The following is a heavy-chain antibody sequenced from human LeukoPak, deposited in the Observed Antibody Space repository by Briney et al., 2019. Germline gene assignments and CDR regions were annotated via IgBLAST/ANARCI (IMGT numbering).Heavy chain of an antibody. D-gene: IGHD5-18*01. V-gene: IGHV1-2*02. Sequence: GASVKVSCKASGYTFTGYYMHWVRQAPGQGLEWMGWINPNSGGTNYAQKFQGRVTMTRDTSISTAYMELSRLRSDDTAVYYCAREIGGANTAMVHFDYWGQGTLVTVSS. CDR2: INPNSGGT. CDR1: GYTFTGYY. J-gene: IGHJ4*02. CDR3: AREIGGANTAMVHFDY.